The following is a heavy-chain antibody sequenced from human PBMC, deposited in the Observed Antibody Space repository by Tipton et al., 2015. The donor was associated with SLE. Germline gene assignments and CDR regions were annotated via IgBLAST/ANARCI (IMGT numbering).Heavy chain of an antibody. V-gene: IGHV4-59*01. CDR3: ARGGLGVSYYYYMDV. CDR1: GGSISRYY. J-gene: IGHJ6*03. D-gene: IGHD1-26*01. Sequence: TLSLTCTVSGGSISRYYWSWIRQPPGKGLEWIGYIYYSGSTNYNPSLKSRVTISVDTSKNQFSLKLSSVTAADTAVYYCARGGLGVSYYYYMDVWGKGTTVTVS. CDR2: IYYSGST.